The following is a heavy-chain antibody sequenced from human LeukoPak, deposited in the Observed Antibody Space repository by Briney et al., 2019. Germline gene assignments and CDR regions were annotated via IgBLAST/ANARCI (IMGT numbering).Heavy chain of an antibody. D-gene: IGHD3-9*01. CDR1: GFTFSNAW. J-gene: IGHJ4*02. CDR3: ARDFDWLTPSDY. Sequence: GGSLRLSCAASGFTFSNAWMSWVRQAPGKGLEWVANIKQDGSEKYYVDSVKGRFTISRDNAKNSLYLQMNSLRAEDTAVYYCARDFDWLTPSDYWGQGTLVTVSS. CDR2: IKQDGSEK. V-gene: IGHV3-7*01.